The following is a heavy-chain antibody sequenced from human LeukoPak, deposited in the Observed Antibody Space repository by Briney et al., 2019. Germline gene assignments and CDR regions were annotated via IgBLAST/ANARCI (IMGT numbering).Heavy chain of an antibody. CDR1: GFTFSSYG. D-gene: IGHD2-15*01. CDR2: ISSSGSTI. V-gene: IGHV3-48*04. CDR3: ARADCSGGSCYIDY. Sequence: GGSLRLSCAASGFTFSSYGMSWVRQAPGKGLEWVSYISSSGSTIYYADSVKGRFTISRDNAKNSLYLQMNSLRAEDTAVYYCARADCSGGSCYIDYWGQGTLVTVSS. J-gene: IGHJ4*02.